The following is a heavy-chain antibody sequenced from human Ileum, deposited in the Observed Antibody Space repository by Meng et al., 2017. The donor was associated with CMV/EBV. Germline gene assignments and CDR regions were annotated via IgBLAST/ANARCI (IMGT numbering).Heavy chain of an antibody. CDR3: TRSQARGFDL. J-gene: IGHJ2*01. CDR2: INPDGSIT. Sequence: WVASGVIFSSHAMHWVRQAPGKGLVWVSDINPDGSITHYADSVKGQFTISRDNGKNTLYLEMNSLRDEDTAVYFCTRSQARGFDLWGRGTLVTVSS. D-gene: IGHD5-12*01. V-gene: IGHV3-74*01. CDR1: GVIFSSHA.